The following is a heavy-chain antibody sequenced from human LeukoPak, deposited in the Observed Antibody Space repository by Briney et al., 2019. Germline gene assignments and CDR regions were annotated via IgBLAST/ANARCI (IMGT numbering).Heavy chain of an antibody. CDR3: ARITTRTKIFDY. Sequence: ASVKVSCKASGYTFTSYYMHWVRQAPGQGLEWMGIINPSGGCTSYAQKFQGRVTMTRDMSTSTVYMELSSLRSEDTAVYYCARITTRTKIFDYWGQGTLVTVSS. D-gene: IGHD2-2*01. CDR2: INPSGGCT. V-gene: IGHV1-46*01. CDR1: GYTFTSYY. J-gene: IGHJ4*02.